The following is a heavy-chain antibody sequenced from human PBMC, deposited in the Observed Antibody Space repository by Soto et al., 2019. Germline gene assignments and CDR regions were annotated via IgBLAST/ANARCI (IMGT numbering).Heavy chain of an antibody. V-gene: IGHV4-30-2*01. CDR2: VYHSGAT. Sequence: SQTLSLTCAVSGGSISTSDYTWSWIRQPPGRGLEWIGSVYHSGATHYMPSLKNRLTMSLDKSKNQFSLDLTSVTAADTAVYYCVRERTIFGVAPGGGVDVWGQGTTVTVSS. CDR1: GGSISTSDYT. J-gene: IGHJ6*02. D-gene: IGHD3-3*01. CDR3: VRERTIFGVAPGGGVDV.